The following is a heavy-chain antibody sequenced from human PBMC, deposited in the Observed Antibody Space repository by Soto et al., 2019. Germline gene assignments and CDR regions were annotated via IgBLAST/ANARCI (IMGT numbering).Heavy chain of an antibody. V-gene: IGHV4-59*06. Sequence: PSETLSLTCTVSGGSISSYYWNWIRQSPGKGLEWIGYIYYSGSTYYNPSLKSRVTISVDTSKNQFSLKLSSVTAADTAVYYCARYIVVVTANWFDPWGQGTLVTVSS. J-gene: IGHJ5*02. D-gene: IGHD2-21*02. CDR3: ARYIVVVTANWFDP. CDR2: IYYSGST. CDR1: GGSISSYY.